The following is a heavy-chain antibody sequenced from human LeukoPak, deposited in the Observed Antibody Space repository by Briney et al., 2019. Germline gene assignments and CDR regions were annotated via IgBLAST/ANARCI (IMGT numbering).Heavy chain of an antibody. CDR3: ARGPYSSSWSAWFDP. CDR1: GFTFSSYE. V-gene: IGHV3-48*03. D-gene: IGHD6-13*01. J-gene: IGHJ5*02. CDR2: ISSSGSNI. Sequence: GGSLTLSCAASGFTFSSYEMNWVRQAPGKGLEWVSYISSSGSNIYYADSVKGRFTISRDNAKNSLYLQMNSLRVEDTAIYYCARGPYSSSWSAWFDPWGQGTLVTVSS.